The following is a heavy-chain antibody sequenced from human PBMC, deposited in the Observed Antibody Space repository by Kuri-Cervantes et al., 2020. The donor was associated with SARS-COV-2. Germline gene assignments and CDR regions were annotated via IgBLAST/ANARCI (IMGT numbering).Heavy chain of an antibody. CDR2: ISGSSGST. CDR3: AKTAGSGSYHYYYYYMDV. Sequence: GESLKISCAASGSSFSDYGMSWVRQAPGKGLDWVSTISGSSGSTYYADSVKGRFTISRDNSKNTLYLQMNSLRAEDTAVYYCAKTAGSGSYHYYYYYMDVWGKGTTVTVSS. CDR1: GSSFSDYG. D-gene: IGHD1-26*01. V-gene: IGHV3-23*01. J-gene: IGHJ6*03.